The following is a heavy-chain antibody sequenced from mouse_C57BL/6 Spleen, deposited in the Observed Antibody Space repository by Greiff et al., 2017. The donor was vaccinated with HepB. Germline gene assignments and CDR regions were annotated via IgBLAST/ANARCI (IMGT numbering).Heavy chain of an antibody. CDR1: GYAFSSSW. Sequence: VQLQQSGPELVKPGASVKISCKASGYAFSSSWMNWVKQRPGKGLEWIGRIYPGDGDTNYNGKFKGKATQTADKSSSTAYMQLSSLTSEDSAVYFCARAGDYDGGFAYWGQGTLVTVSA. CDR3: ARAGDYDGGFAY. V-gene: IGHV1-82*01. CDR2: IYPGDGDT. D-gene: IGHD2-4*01. J-gene: IGHJ3*01.